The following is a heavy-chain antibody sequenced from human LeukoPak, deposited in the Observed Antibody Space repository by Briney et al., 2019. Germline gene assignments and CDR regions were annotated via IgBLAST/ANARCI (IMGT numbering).Heavy chain of an antibody. J-gene: IGHJ4*02. D-gene: IGHD2-21*01. CDR1: GYTFNGYY. V-gene: IGHV1-2*02. Sequence: ASVKVSCKASGYTFNGYYIHWVRQAPGQGLEWMGWINPNTGGTNYAQKLQGRVTMTRDTSISTAYMELRRLRSDDTAVYYCARLCGGECYSPASDYWGQGTLVTVSS. CDR2: INPNTGGT. CDR3: ARLCGGECYSPASDY.